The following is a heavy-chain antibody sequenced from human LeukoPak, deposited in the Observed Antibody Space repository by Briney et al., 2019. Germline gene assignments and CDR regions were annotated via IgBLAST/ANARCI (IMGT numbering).Heavy chain of an antibody. V-gene: IGHV3-11*05. D-gene: IGHD6-13*01. J-gene: IGHJ4*02. CDR3: ARGGARQQLVENYFDY. CDR1: GFSFSDYY. CDR2: ISRSSDYT. Sequence: GGSLRLSCAASGFSFSDYYMSWIRQAPGKGLEWVSYISRSSDYTNYADSVKGRFTVSRDNSKNTLYLQMNSLRAEDTAVYYCARGGARQQLVENYFDYWGQGTLVTVSS.